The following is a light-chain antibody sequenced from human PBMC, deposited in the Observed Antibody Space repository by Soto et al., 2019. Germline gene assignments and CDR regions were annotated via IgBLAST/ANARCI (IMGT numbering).Light chain of an antibody. CDR2: DAS. V-gene: IGKV3-11*01. CDR1: RSISSY. J-gene: IGKJ4*01. Sequence: EMVLPQPPATLSLSPGETATLSCRASRSISSYLGWYQQKPGQAPRLLIYDASNRAAGIPARFSGSGSGTDFTLTISSLEPEDFAVYYCQQRSKWPLTFGGGTKVEIK. CDR3: QQRSKWPLT.